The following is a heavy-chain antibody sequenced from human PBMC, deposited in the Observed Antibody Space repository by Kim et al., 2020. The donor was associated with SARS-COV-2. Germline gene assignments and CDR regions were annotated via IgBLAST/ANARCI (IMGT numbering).Heavy chain of an antibody. CDR2: ISSSSSYI. D-gene: IGHD1-1*01. CDR1: GFTFSSYS. Sequence: GGSLRLSCAASGFTFSSYSMNWVRQAPGKGLEWVSSISSSSSYIYYADSVKGRFTISRDNAKNSLYLQMNSLRAEDTAVYDCARDRGGLEPIDYWGQGTLVTVSS. J-gene: IGHJ4*02. V-gene: IGHV3-21*01. CDR3: ARDRGGLEPIDY.